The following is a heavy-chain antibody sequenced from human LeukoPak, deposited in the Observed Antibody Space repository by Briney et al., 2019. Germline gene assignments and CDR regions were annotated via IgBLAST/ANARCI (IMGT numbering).Heavy chain of an antibody. J-gene: IGHJ4*02. CDR1: GYTFTSYG. CDR3: ARDLRIAARPRSLKPHGY. D-gene: IGHD6-6*01. CDR2: ISAYNGNT. V-gene: IGHV1-18*01. Sequence: ASVKVSCKASGYTFTSYGISWVRPAPGQGLEWMGWISAYNGNTNYAQKLQGRVTMTTDTSTSTAYMELRSLRSDDTAVYYCARDLRIAARPRSLKPHGYWGQGTLVTVSS.